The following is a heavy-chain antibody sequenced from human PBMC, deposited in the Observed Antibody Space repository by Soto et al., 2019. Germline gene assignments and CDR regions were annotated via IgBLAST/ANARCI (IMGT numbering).Heavy chain of an antibody. Sequence: GESLKISCAASGFTVSSNYMSWVRQAPGKGLEWVSVIYSGGSTYYADSVKGRFTISRHNSKNTLYLQMNSLRAEDTAVYYCARAGSVDWGGFDYWGQGTLVTVSS. CDR1: GFTVSSNY. D-gene: IGHD7-27*01. CDR3: ARAGSVDWGGFDY. V-gene: IGHV3-53*04. J-gene: IGHJ4*02. CDR2: IYSGGST.